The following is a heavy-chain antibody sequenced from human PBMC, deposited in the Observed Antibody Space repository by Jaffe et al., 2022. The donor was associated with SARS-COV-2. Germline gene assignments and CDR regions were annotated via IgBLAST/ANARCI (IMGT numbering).Heavy chain of an antibody. CDR1: GFTFGDYA. J-gene: IGHJ3*02. D-gene: IGHD1-1*01. Sequence: EVQLVESGGGLVKPGRSLRLSCTASGFTFGDYAMSWFRQAPGKGLEWVGFIRSKAYGGTTEYAASVKGRFTISRDDSKSIAYLQMNSLKTEDTAVYYCTRSLEQDNWNAIPRAFDIWGQGTMVTVSS. CDR3: TRSLEQDNWNAIPRAFDI. V-gene: IGHV3-49*05. CDR2: IRSKAYGGTT.